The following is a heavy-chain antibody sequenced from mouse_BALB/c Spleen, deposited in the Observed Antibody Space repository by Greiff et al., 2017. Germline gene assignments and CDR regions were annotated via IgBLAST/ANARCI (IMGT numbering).Heavy chain of an antibody. Sequence: VQGVESGAELVKPGASVKLSCKASGYTFTSYYMYWVKQRPGQGLEWIGEINPSNGGTNFNEKFKSKATLTVDKSSSTAYMQLSSLTSEDSAVYYCTRLGDYWGQGTSVTVSS. CDR2: INPSNGGT. CDR3: TRLGDY. CDR1: GYTFTSYY. V-gene: IGHV1S81*02. J-gene: IGHJ4*01.